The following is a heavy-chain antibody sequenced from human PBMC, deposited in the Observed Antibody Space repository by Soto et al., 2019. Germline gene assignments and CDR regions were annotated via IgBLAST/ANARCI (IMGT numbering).Heavy chain of an antibody. D-gene: IGHD4-17*01. CDR2: ISSSGSTI. CDR1: GFTFSSYE. Sequence: GGSLRLSCAASGFTFSSYEMNWVRQAPGKGLEWVSYISSSGSTIYYADSVKGRFTISRDNAKNSLYLQMNSLRAEDTAVYYCARDDYGDYGCHFDYWGQGTLVTVSS. CDR3: ARDDYGDYGCHFDY. V-gene: IGHV3-48*03. J-gene: IGHJ4*02.